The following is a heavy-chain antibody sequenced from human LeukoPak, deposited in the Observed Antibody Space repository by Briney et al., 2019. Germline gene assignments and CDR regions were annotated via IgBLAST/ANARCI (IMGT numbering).Heavy chain of an antibody. CDR3: ARDPYRSGNFDY. CDR2: ISGNGGDT. V-gene: IGHV3-21*01. J-gene: IGHJ4*02. D-gene: IGHD4-11*01. CDR1: GFTFSSYV. Sequence: GGSLRLSCAASGFTFSSYVMTWVRQAPGKGLEWVSTISGNGGDTYYADSVKGRFTISRDSAKNSLYLLMNSLRAEDTAVYFCARDPYRSGNFDYWGQGTLVTVSS.